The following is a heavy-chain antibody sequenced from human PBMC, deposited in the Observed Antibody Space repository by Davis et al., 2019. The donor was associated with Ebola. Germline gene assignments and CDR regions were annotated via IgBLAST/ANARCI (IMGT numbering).Heavy chain of an antibody. V-gene: IGHV1-46*01. CDR2: INPSGGST. D-gene: IGHD2-15*01. CDR3: AREDIVVVVAATRYYYYGMDV. Sequence: ASVKVSCKASGYTFTSYYMHWVRQAPGQGLEWMGLINPSGGSTSYAQKFQGRVTMTRDTSTSTVYMELSSLRSEDTAVYYCAREDIVVVVAATRYYYYGMDVWGQGTTVTVSS. CDR1: GYTFTSYY. J-gene: IGHJ6*02.